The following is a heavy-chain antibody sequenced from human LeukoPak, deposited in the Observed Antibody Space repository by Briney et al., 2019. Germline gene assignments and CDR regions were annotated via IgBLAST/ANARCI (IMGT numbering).Heavy chain of an antibody. V-gene: IGHV4-4*07. Sequence: PSETLSLTCTVSGGSISSYYWSWIRQPAGKGLEWIGRIYTSGSTNYNPSLKSRVTMSVDTSKNQFSLKLSSVTAADTAVYYCARDIVISGYDLSLYNWFDPWGQGTLVTVSS. CDR3: ARDIVISGYDLSLYNWFDP. J-gene: IGHJ5*02. D-gene: IGHD5-12*01. CDR2: IYTSGST. CDR1: GGSISSYY.